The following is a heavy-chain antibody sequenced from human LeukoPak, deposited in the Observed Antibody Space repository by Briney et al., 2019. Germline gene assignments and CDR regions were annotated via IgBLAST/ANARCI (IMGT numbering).Heavy chain of an antibody. D-gene: IGHD3-22*01. CDR2: IRSNSDGGTI. V-gene: IGHV3-15*07. Sequence: GGSLRLSCATSGFTFSNAWMNWVRQAPGKGLEWVGRIRSNSDGGTIDYAAPVKGRFTLSRDDSKTTLYLQMNSMQTEDTAVYYCATDFYDSTWGQGTLVTVSS. CDR1: GFTFSNAW. J-gene: IGHJ5*02. CDR3: ATDFYDST.